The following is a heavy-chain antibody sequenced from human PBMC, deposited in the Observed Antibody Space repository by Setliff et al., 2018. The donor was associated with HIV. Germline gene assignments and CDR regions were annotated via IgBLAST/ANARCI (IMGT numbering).Heavy chain of an antibody. CDR1: GGSISSYY. D-gene: IGHD5-12*01. Sequence: SETLSLTCNVSGGSISSYYWSWIRRPPGKGLEWIGYIYYSGTADYNPSLKTRATISIDTSNNQFALKCPSMTAADTAVYFCPRLKSASGYFGFGSWGQGNLVTVSS. CDR2: IYYSGTA. J-gene: IGHJ4*02. CDR3: PRLKSASGYFGFGS. V-gene: IGHV4-59*08.